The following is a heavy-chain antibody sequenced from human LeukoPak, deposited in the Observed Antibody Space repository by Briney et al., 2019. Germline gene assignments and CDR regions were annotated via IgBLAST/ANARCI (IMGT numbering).Heavy chain of an antibody. Sequence: GGSLRLSCATSGFTFSSYAMSWVRQAPGKGLEWVSGIGASGGSTYYADSVKGRFTISRDNSKNTLYLQMNSLKTEDTAVYYCAKAEGYDILTGLDYWGQGTLVTVSS. CDR3: AKAEGYDILTGLDY. CDR2: IGASGGST. CDR1: GFTFSSYA. J-gene: IGHJ4*02. V-gene: IGHV3-23*01. D-gene: IGHD3-9*01.